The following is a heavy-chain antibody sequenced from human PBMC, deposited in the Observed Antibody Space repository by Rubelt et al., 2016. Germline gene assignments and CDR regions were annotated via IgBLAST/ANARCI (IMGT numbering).Heavy chain of an antibody. CDR3: ASKGQYTSGWYY. CDR2: IKRDGSEK. D-gene: IGHD6-19*01. V-gene: IGHV3-7*01. J-gene: IGHJ4*02. Sequence: GKGLEWVANIKRDGSEKNYVDSVKGRFTISRDNARNSLYLQMNSLRAEDTAVYYCASKGQYTSGWYYWGQGTLVTVSS.